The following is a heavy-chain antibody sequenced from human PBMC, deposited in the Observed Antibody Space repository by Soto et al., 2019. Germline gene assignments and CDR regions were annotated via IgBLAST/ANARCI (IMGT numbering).Heavy chain of an antibody. CDR2: ISCNGDST. V-gene: IGHV3-23*01. D-gene: IGHD4-4*01. CDR1: GFTFSIYA. J-gene: IGHJ6*02. CDR3: AQEAAYSLTHGIDV. Sequence: EVLLLESGGGLLQPGGSLRLSCAASGFTFSIYAMTWVRQAPGKGLAWVSAISCNGDSTYYADSVKGRLTISRDNSKNVLYLHRNSLKAEDTAVYYCAQEAAYSLTHGIDVWGQGTTVTVSS.